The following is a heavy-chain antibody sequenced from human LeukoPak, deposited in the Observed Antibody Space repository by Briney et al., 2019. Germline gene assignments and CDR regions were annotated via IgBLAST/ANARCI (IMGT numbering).Heavy chain of an antibody. D-gene: IGHD5-24*01. J-gene: IGHJ4*02. CDR1: GGSISSYTYY. CDR2: FYYSGST. V-gene: IGHV4-39*07. CDR3: ARIEMLTILGFDY. Sequence: SETLSLTCTVSGGSISSYTYYWGWIRQPPGKGLEWIGSFYYSGSTYYNPSLKSRVTMSVDTSKNQFSLKLSSVTAADTAVYYCARIEMLTILGFDYWGQGTLVTVSS.